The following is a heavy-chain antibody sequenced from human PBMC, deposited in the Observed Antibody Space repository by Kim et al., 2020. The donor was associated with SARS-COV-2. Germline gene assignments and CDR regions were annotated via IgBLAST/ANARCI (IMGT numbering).Heavy chain of an antibody. Sequence: SETLSLTCAVYGGSFSGYYWSWIRQPPGKGLEWIGEINHSGSTNYNPSLKSRVTISVDTSKNQFSLKLSSVTAADTAVYYCARSYLDYGDYAFDYWGQGTLVTVSS. J-gene: IGHJ4*02. V-gene: IGHV4-34*01. CDR1: GGSFSGYY. CDR3: ARSYLDYGDYAFDY. CDR2: INHSGST. D-gene: IGHD4-17*01.